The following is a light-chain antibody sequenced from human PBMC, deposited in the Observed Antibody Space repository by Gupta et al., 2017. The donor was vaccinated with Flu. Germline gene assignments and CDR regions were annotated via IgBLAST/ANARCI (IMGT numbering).Light chain of an antibody. V-gene: IGLV2-11*01. CDR3: CSYAGSYTWV. CDR1: SSEVGGYEY. J-gene: IGLJ3*02. Sequence: QSALTQPRSVSGSPGQSVTISCTGTSSEVGGYEYVSWYQHHPGKAPKLMIYDVNKRPSGVPDRFSGSKSGNTASLTISGLQAEDETDYYCCSYAGSYTWVFGGGTKLTVL. CDR2: DVN.